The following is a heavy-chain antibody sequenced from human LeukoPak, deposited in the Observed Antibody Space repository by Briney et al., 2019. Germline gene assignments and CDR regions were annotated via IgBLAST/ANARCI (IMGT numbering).Heavy chain of an antibody. V-gene: IGHV3-74*01. CDR2: INSDGRST. J-gene: IGHJ4*02. Sequence: PGGSLRLSCVASGLTFTNYGMMWVPQAPGKGLVWVSYINSDGRSTTYADSVKGRFTISRDNAKNTLYLQMNSLRAEDTAMYYCARNYNGMSCWGQGTLVIVSS. CDR1: GLTFTNYG. CDR3: ARNYNGMSC. D-gene: IGHD1-26*01.